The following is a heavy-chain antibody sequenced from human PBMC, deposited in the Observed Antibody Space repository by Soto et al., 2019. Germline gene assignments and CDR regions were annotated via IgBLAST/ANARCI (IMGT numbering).Heavy chain of an antibody. CDR1: GYNFTSGR. CDR2: RNSYNGKT. J-gene: IGHJ5*01. D-gene: IGHD2-15*01. Sequence: ASVKGSCKASGYNFTSGRSTWVRQAPGQGLEYMGWRNSYNGKTSYAQKFQGRVTMTTDTSTSTAYMELRSLISDDTAVYYCARESGGLDPWGQGTLVTVSS. V-gene: IGHV1-18*01. CDR3: ARESGGLDP.